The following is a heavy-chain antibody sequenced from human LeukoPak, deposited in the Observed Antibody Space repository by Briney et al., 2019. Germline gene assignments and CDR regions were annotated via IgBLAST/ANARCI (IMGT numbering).Heavy chain of an antibody. CDR2: IYYTGST. J-gene: IGHJ4*02. D-gene: IGHD3-16*02. V-gene: IGHV4-30-4*08. Sequence: SETLSLTCTVSGAPISSGDYYWSWVRQPPGKRLELIAYIYYTGSTYYNPSLKSRATISVDTSKKQVSLKLRSVTAADTAVYYCARVANQRYYDYVWGSYRYIEPFDYWGQGTLVTVSS. CDR3: ARVANQRYYDYVWGSYRYIEPFDY. CDR1: GAPISSGDYY.